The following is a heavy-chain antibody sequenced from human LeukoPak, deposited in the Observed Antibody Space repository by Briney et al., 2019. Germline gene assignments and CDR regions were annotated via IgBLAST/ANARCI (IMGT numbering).Heavy chain of an antibody. CDR3: AKAHRPYSSSSLFDY. CDR1: GFTFSSYA. V-gene: IGHV3-23*01. CDR2: ISGSGGST. Sequence: PGGSLRLSCAASGFTFSSYAMSWVRQAPGKGLEWVSAISGSGGSTYYAGSVKGRFTISRDNSKNTLYLQMNSLRAEDTAVYYCAKAHRPYSSSSLFDYWGQGTLVTVSS. D-gene: IGHD6-6*01. J-gene: IGHJ4*02.